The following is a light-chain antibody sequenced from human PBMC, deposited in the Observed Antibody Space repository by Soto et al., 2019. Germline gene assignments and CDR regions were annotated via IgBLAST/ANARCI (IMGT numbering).Light chain of an antibody. Sequence: LSPGERATLSCKASQSIGNSLGWFQQKPGQAPRLLIDDAFNRATGIPARFTGSGSGSDFTLTISSLEPEDFGVYYCRQRYNWPLTFGGGTKVDI. J-gene: IGKJ4*01. CDR3: RQRYNWPLT. CDR1: QSIGNS. CDR2: DAF. V-gene: IGKV3-11*01.